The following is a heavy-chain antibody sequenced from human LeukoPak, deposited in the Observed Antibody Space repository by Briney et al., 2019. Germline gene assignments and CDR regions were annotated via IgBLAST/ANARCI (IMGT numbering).Heavy chain of an antibody. J-gene: IGHJ4*02. D-gene: IGHD2-15*01. Sequence: SVKVSCKASGGTFSSYAISWVRQAPGQGLEWMGGIIPIFGTANYAQKFQGRVAITTDESTSTAYMELSSLRSEDTAVYYCARTEMILGGNSFDYWGQGTLVTVSS. CDR1: GGTFSSYA. V-gene: IGHV1-69*05. CDR2: IIPIFGTA. CDR3: ARTEMILGGNSFDY.